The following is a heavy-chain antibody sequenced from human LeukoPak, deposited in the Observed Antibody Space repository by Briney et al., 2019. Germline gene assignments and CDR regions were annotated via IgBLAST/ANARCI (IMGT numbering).Heavy chain of an antibody. D-gene: IGHD2-2*01. CDR1: GFTFSSYG. Sequence: GSLRLSCAASGFTFSSYGMHWVRQAPGKGLEWVAVIWYDGSNKYYADSVKGRFTISRDNSKNTLYLQMNSLRAEDTAVYYCAKDPGPDKYCSSTSCPAGLLWGQGTLVTVSS. CDR2: IWYDGSNK. J-gene: IGHJ4*02. CDR3: AKDPGPDKYCSSTSCPAGLL. V-gene: IGHV3-33*06.